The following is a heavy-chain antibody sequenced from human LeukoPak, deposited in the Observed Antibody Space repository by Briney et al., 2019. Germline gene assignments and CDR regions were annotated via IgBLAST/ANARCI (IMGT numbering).Heavy chain of an antibody. Sequence: SVKVSCKAFGGSFSSEAISWVRQAPGQGLEWMGGIIPILGTANYAQKFQGRVTITTDESTSTAYMEVSSLRSEDTAVYYCARDSKPHSGSFPGDYWGQGTLVTVSS. V-gene: IGHV1-69*05. J-gene: IGHJ4*02. CDR3: ARDSKPHSGSFPGDY. CDR2: IIPILGTA. D-gene: IGHD1-26*01. CDR1: GGSFSSEA.